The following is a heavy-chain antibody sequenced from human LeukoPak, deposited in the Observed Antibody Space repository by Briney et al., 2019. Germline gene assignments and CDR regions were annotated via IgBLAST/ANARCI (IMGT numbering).Heavy chain of an antibody. CDR3: SKAKGAYYSYGMDV. Sequence: GGSLRLSCAASGFTFSSYAMSWVRQAPGKGLEWVSAISGSGGSTYYADSVKGRFTISRDNSKNTLYLQMNSLRAEDTAVYYCSKAKGAYYSYGMDVWGPGTTVTVSS. J-gene: IGHJ6*02. V-gene: IGHV3-23*01. CDR2: ISGSGGST. CDR1: GFTFSSYA.